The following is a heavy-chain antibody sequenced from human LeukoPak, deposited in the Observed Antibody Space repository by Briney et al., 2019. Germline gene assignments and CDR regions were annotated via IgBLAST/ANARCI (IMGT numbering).Heavy chain of an antibody. CDR2: ISSSSTI. CDR1: GFTFSSYS. V-gene: IGHV3-48*02. Sequence: GGSLRLSCAASGFTFSSYSMNWVRQAPGKGLEWVSYISSSSTIYYADSVKGRFTISRDNDENSLYLQMNSLRDEDTAVYYCARGTYYYDSSGYRDYWGQGTLVTVSS. D-gene: IGHD3-22*01. J-gene: IGHJ4*02. CDR3: ARGTYYYDSSGYRDY.